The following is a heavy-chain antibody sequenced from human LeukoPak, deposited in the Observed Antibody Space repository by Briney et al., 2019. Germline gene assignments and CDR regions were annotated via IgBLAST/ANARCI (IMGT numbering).Heavy chain of an antibody. J-gene: IGHJ6*02. CDR2: IIAIFGTA. CDR1: GGTFSSYP. CDR3: ASSISSNYYYYGMDV. Sequence: SVKVSCKASGGTFSSYPISWVRQAPGQGLEWMGGIIAIFGTANYAQKFQGRVTITADESTSTAYMELSSLRSEDTAVYYCASSISSNYYYYGMDVWGQGTTVTVSS. V-gene: IGHV1-69*13. D-gene: IGHD1-14*01.